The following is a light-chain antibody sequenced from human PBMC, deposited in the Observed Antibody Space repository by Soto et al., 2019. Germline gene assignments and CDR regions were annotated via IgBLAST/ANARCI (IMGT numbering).Light chain of an antibody. V-gene: IGKV3-15*01. CDR3: QQKSESKT. CDR1: QGVGTH. CDR2: DAS. Sequence: EILLTQSPDTLSVSLGERATLSCRASQGVGTHLAWYQQKPGQAPRLLIFDASKRTTGPPYRFSGSGSGTEFAITTSRLQSDDPADYYCQQKSESKTFGQGTKVDI. J-gene: IGKJ1*01.